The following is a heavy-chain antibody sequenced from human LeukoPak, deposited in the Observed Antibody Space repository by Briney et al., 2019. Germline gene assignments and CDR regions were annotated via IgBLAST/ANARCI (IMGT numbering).Heavy chain of an antibody. CDR1: GFTFSSYG. J-gene: IGHJ4*02. CDR2: ISYDGSNK. D-gene: IGHD3-3*01. Sequence: PGGSLRLSCAASGFTFSSYGMHWVRQAPGKGLEWVAVISYDGSNKYYADSVKGRFTISRDNSKNTLYLQMNSLRAEDTAVYYCAKGMYYDFWSGLDYWGQGTLVTVSS. V-gene: IGHV3-30*18. CDR3: AKGMYYDFWSGLDY.